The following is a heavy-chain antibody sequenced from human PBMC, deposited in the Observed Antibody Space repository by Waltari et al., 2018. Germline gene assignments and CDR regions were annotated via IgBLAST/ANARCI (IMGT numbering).Heavy chain of an antibody. V-gene: IGHV1-8*01. D-gene: IGHD2-15*01. CDR2: MNPNRGKT. CDR1: GYTFTSYD. Sequence: QVQLVQSGAEVKKPGASVKVSCKASGYTFTSYDINWVRQATGQGLEWMGWMNPNRGKTGEAQKCQGRVTMTRNTSIRTAYMGLSSLRSEDTAVYYCARGGRGQLLLRSFDPWGQGTLVTVSS. J-gene: IGHJ5*02. CDR3: ARGGRGQLLLRSFDP.